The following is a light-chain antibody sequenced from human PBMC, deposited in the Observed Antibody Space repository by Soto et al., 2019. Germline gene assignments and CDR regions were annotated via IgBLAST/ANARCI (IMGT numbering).Light chain of an antibody. CDR3: QQGNSFPRT. CDR2: AAS. J-gene: IGKJ4*01. V-gene: IGKV1-12*01. Sequence: DVQMTQSPSSVSASVGDRVTIACRASQGISTWLSWYQQKPGKAPTLLIYAASSLQSGIPSRFSGSGSGTDFTLTISSLQPEDFATYYCQQGNSFPRTFGGGTKVEIK. CDR1: QGISTW.